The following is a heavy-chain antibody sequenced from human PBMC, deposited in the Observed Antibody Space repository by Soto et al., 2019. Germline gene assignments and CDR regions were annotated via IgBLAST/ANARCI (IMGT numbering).Heavy chain of an antibody. D-gene: IGHD2-15*01. J-gene: IGHJ4*02. V-gene: IGHV3-30*03. CDR3: AIPGGVVAATGIDY. CDR2: ISYDGSNK. Sequence: VQLVESGGGVVQPGRSLRLSCAASGFTFSSYGMHWVRQAPGKGLEWVAVISYDGSNKYYADSVKGRFTISRDNSKNTLYLQMNSLRAEDTAVYYCAIPGGVVAATGIDYWGQGTLVTVSS. CDR1: GFTFSSYG.